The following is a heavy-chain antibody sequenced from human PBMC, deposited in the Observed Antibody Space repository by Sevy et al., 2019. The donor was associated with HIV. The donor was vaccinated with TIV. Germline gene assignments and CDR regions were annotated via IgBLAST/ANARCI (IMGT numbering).Heavy chain of an antibody. CDR2: IYYSGNT. V-gene: IGHV4-39*01. CDR1: NGSINNSPYY. J-gene: IGHJ4*02. D-gene: IGHD6-6*01. Sequence: SDTLSLTCNVSNGSINNSPYYWAWIRQPPGKGLEWIGSIYYSGNTYYNPSLKSRVTISVDTSKNQFSLNLKSVTAAATALYYCAIPTARNNYWGRGVLVTVSS. CDR3: AIPTARNNY.